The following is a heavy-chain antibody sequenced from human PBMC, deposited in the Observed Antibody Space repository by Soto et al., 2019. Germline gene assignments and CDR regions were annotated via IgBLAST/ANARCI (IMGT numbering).Heavy chain of an antibody. CDR3: ARPYESGGFYYGFDY. D-gene: IGHD3-22*01. J-gene: IGHJ4*02. Sequence: QLQVQESGPGLVKPSETLSLTCTVSGVSIDSSRYYWGWIRQPPGKGLEWIGNIHYSGTTYYNPSLNSRVIISVNTSKNQFSLRLNSVTAADTAVYYCARPYESGGFYYGFDYWGQGTPVTVSS. CDR2: IHYSGTT. V-gene: IGHV4-39*01. CDR1: GVSIDSSRYY.